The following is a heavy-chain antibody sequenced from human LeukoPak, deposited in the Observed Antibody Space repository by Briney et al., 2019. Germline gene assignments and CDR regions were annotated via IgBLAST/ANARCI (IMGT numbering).Heavy chain of an antibody. CDR1: DFTLSTYA. V-gene: IGHV3-23*01. Sequence: GGSLRLSCTASDFTLSTYAMSWVRQAPGKGLEWVSSISGNGAHPYYADSVRGRFSISRDFSRNAVFLQMSSLRVEDTATYYCAKAVDGRGYYFERGADFWGQGTMVTVSS. D-gene: IGHD3-22*01. CDR2: ISGNGAHP. CDR3: AKAVDGRGYYFERGADF. J-gene: IGHJ4*02.